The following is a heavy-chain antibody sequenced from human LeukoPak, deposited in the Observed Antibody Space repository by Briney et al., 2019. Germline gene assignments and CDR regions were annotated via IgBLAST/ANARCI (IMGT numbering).Heavy chain of an antibody. CDR1: GGSISSDY. CDR2: IYYSGRT. V-gene: IGHV4-59*01. D-gene: IGHD4-11*01. CDR3: ARGFYSPHY. Sequence: SETLSLTCTVSGGSISSDYWSWIRQPREKGLEWIGYIYYSGRTHYNPSLKSRITISVDTSKNQFSLKLSSVTAADTAVYYCARGFYSPHYWGQGTLVSVSS. J-gene: IGHJ4*02.